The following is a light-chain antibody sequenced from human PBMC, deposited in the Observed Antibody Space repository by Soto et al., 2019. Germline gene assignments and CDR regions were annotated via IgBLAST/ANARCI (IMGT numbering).Light chain of an antibody. Sequence: DIQMTQSPSTLSGSVGDRVTITCRASQTISSWLAWYQQKPGKAPKLLIYKASTLKSGVPSRFSGSGSGTDFTLTISSLQSEDFASYYCLQYYTYSWTFGQGTKVDIK. CDR1: QTISSW. V-gene: IGKV1-5*03. CDR2: KAS. J-gene: IGKJ1*01. CDR3: LQYYTYSWT.